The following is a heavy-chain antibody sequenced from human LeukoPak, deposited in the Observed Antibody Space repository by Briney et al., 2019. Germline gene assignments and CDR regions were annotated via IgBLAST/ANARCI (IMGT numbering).Heavy chain of an antibody. CDR2: ISSSSSYI. CDR1: GFTFSSYS. V-gene: IGHV3-21*01. Sequence: PGGSLRLSCAASGFTFSSYSMNWVRQAPGKGLEWVSSISSSSSYIYYADSVKGRSTISRDNAKNSLYLQMNSLRAEDTAVYYCARDLRAVAGTLGFDYWGQGTLVTVSS. D-gene: IGHD6-19*01. J-gene: IGHJ4*02. CDR3: ARDLRAVAGTLGFDY.